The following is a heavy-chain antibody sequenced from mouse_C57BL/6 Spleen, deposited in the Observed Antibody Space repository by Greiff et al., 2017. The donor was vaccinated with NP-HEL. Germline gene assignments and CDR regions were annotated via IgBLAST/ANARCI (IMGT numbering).Heavy chain of an antibody. CDR2: IYPGDGDT. Sequence: LKESGASVKISCKASGYAFSSYWMNWVKQRPGKGLEWIGQIYPGDGDTNYNGKFKGKATLTADKSSSTAYMQLSSLTSEDSAVYFCARGTALMDYWGQGTTLTVSS. J-gene: IGHJ2*01. D-gene: IGHD3-3*01. CDR1: GYAFSSYW. V-gene: IGHV1-80*01. CDR3: ARGTALMDY.